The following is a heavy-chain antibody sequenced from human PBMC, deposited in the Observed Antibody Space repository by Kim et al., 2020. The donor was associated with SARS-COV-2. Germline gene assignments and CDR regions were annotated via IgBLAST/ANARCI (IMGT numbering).Heavy chain of an antibody. CDR2: IYYSGST. CDR3: ATDSSSWYVC. CDR1: GGSISSSSYS. Sequence: SETLSLTCTVSGGSISSSSYSWGWIRQPPGKGLEWIGSIYYSGSTHYNPSLKSRVTISVDTSKNQFFLKLSSVTAADTAVYYCATDSSSWYVCWGQGTLVTVSS. V-gene: IGHV4-39*01. D-gene: IGHD6-13*01. J-gene: IGHJ4*02.